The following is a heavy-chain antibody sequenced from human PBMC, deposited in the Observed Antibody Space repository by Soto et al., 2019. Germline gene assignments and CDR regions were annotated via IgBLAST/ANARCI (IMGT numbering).Heavy chain of an antibody. D-gene: IGHD3-10*01. Sequence: QVQLVESGGGVVQPGRSLRLSCAASGFTFSSYGMHWVRQAPGKGLEWVAVIWYDGSNKYYADSVKGRFTISRDNSKNTLYLQMNSLRAEDTAVYYCARDLEVLGFGRYGMDVWGQGTTGTVSS. CDR3: ARDLEVLGFGRYGMDV. J-gene: IGHJ6*02. CDR2: IWYDGSNK. V-gene: IGHV3-33*01. CDR1: GFTFSSYG.